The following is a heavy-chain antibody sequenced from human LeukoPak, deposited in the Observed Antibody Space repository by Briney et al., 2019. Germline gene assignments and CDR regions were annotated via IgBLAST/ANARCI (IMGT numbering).Heavy chain of an antibody. Sequence: PSETLSLTCTVSGGSISSNSYYWGWIRQPPGKELEWIGSISYSGTTYYSPSLKSRVTISVDTSKNQFSLKLSSVTAADTAVYYCARSRGRAIRFDYWGQGTLVTVSS. CDR3: ARSRGRAIRFDY. CDR1: GGSISSNSYY. D-gene: IGHD3-10*01. CDR2: ISYSGTT. V-gene: IGHV4-39*07. J-gene: IGHJ4*02.